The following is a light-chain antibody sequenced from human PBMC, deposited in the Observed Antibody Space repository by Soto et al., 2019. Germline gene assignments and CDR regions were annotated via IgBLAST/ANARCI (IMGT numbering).Light chain of an antibody. CDR2: WAS. CDR1: QNINGY. V-gene: IGKV1-5*03. CDR3: RHSRAYPPT. J-gene: IGKJ4*01. Sequence: DIQLTQSPSSLSASVGDRVTITCRASQNINGYLAWYQQKPGKAPKLLIYWASSLISGVPSRFTGGESGTEFTLTISSLQPDDFATYYCRHSRAYPPTFFGGTKV.